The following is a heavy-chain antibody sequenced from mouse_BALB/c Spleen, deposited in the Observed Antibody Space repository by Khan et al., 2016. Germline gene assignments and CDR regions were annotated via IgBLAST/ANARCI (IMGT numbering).Heavy chain of an antibody. J-gene: IGHJ4*01. CDR3: ATSDYDRGYYYSIDY. Sequence: EVELVEPGGGLVKPGGSLKLSCAAAGFTFSSYVMSWVRQTPEKRLEWVASISTGGDIYYPDSVKGRFTIPRDNARNILYLQMASLRSEDTAMYYCATSDYDRGYYYSIDYWGQGTSVTVSS. D-gene: IGHD2-13*01. V-gene: IGHV5-6-5*01. CDR2: ISTGGDI. CDR1: GFTFSSYV.